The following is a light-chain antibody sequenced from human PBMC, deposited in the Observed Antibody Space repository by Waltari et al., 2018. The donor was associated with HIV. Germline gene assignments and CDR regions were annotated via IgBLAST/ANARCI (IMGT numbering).Light chain of an antibody. V-gene: IGKV3-15*01. CDR2: GAS. CDR1: QSIGSK. CDR3: QQYNNWWT. Sequence: EIVMTQSPATLSVSPGERATLSCRASQSIGSKIAWYQQKPGQAPRLLIYGASTRATGIPAWFSGTGSGTEFTLTIGSLQSEDFAVYYCQQYNNWWTFGLGTKVEI. J-gene: IGKJ1*01.